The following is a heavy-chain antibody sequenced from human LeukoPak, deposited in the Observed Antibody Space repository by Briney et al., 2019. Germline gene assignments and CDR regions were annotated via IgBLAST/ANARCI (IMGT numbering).Heavy chain of an antibody. Sequence: SETLSLTCAVYGGSFSGYYWSWIRQPPGKGLEWIGEINHSGSTNYNPSLKSRVTISVDTSKNQFSLKLSPVTAADTAVYYCARGDYGDYVADPWGQGTLVTVSS. CDR1: GGSFSGYY. V-gene: IGHV4-34*01. CDR2: INHSGST. D-gene: IGHD4-17*01. CDR3: ARGDYGDYVADP. J-gene: IGHJ5*02.